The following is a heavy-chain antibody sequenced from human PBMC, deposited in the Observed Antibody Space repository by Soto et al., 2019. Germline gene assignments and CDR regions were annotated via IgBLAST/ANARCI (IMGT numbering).Heavy chain of an antibody. V-gene: IGHV4-59*01. CDR1: GGSISSYY. Sequence: SEPLSLTCTVSGGSISSYYWSWIRQPPGKGLEWIGYIYYSGSTNYNPSLKSRVTISVDTSKNQFSLKLSSVTAADTAVYYCARGIAAAHLDYWGQGTLVTVSS. CDR2: IYYSGST. D-gene: IGHD6-13*01. CDR3: ARGIAAAHLDY. J-gene: IGHJ4*02.